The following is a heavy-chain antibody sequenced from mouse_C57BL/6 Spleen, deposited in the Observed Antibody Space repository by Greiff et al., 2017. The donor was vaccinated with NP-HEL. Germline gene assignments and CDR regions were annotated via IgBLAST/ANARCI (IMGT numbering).Heavy chain of an antibody. CDR3: ARVGSGYPYYAMDY. CDR1: GYTFTSYW. D-gene: IGHD3-2*02. V-gene: IGHV1-61*01. Sequence: QVQLQQSGAELVRPGSSVKLSCKASGYTFTSYWMDWVKQRPGQGLEWIGNIYPSDSETHYNQKFKDKATLTVDKSSSTAYMQLSSLTSEDSAVYYCARVGSGYPYYAMDYWGQGTSVTVSS. CDR2: IYPSDSET. J-gene: IGHJ4*01.